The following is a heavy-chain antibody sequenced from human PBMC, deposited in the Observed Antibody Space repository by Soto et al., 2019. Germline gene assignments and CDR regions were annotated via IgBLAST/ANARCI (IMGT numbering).Heavy chain of an antibody. D-gene: IGHD5-18*01. J-gene: IGHJ4*02. V-gene: IGHV4-61*01. CDR2: LYNSGST. Sequence: SETLSLTCTVSGGSVSSGSYYWTWIRQPPGKGLEWIGCLYNSGSTNYNPALKSRATISVDTSKNQFSLRPSSVTAADTAVYYCARDNGYSYGYFDYWGQGTLVTVSS. CDR3: ARDNGYSYGYFDY. CDR1: GGSVSSGSYY.